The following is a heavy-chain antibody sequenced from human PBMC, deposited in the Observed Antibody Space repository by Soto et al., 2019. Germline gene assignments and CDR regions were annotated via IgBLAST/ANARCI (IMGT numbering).Heavy chain of an antibody. CDR1: GFTFSSYG. D-gene: IGHD5-18*01. CDR2: ISYDGSNK. V-gene: IGHV3-30*18. Sequence: GGSLRLSCAASGFTFSSYGMHWVRQAPGKGLEWVAVISYDGSNKYYADSVKGQFTISRDNSKNTLYLQMNSLRAEDTAVYYCAKDLPADTAMVISFLMDVWGQGTTVTV. CDR3: AKDLPADTAMVISFLMDV. J-gene: IGHJ6*02.